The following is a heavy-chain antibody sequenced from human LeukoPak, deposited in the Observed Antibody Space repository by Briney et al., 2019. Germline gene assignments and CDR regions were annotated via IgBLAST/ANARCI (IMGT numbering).Heavy chain of an antibody. V-gene: IGHV3-48*03. CDR1: GFTFSHFE. CDR2: ISSPGTTV. D-gene: IGHD6-19*01. J-gene: IGHJ6*04. Sequence: GGSLRVSCVASGFTFSHFEMNWVRQAPGKGLEWISYISSPGTTVYYADSVKGRFTIARDNAKNSLYLQMSSLRAEDTAVYFCVLRSDWSQHMDVWGKGTTVTVSS. CDR3: VLRSDWSQHMDV.